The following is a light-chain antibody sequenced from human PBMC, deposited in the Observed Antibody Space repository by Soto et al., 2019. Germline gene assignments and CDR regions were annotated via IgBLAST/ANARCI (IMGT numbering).Light chain of an antibody. CDR3: QQANSFPFT. CDR2: GVS. J-gene: IGKJ3*01. Sequence: DIQMTQSPSSVSASIGDRVTITCRASQIIGSWLAWYQQKPGRAPTLLIYGVSSLQSGVPSRFSGSVSGTDFTLTTTSLQAEDSATYYCQQANSFPFTFGPGTKVDIK. V-gene: IGKV1-12*02. CDR1: QIIGSW.